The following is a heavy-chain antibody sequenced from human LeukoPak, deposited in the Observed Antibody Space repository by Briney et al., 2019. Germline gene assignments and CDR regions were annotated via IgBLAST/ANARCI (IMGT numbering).Heavy chain of an antibody. D-gene: IGHD1-26*01. J-gene: IGHJ6*02. CDR3: ARDSGRRISEGYYYYYGMDV. V-gene: IGHV3-74*01. CDR2: INTDGSTT. CDR1: GFTFSNYA. Sequence: PGGSLRLSCEASGFTFSNYAMSWVRQAPGKGLEWVSRINTDGSTTNYADSVKGRFTISRDNAKNTLYLQMNSLRAEDTAVYYCARDSGRRISEGYYYYYGMDVWGQGTTVTVSS.